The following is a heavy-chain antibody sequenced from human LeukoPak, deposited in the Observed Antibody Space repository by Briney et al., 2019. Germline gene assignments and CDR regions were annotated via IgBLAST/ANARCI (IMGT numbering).Heavy chain of an antibody. CDR3: ARSPGWELNWFDP. J-gene: IGHJ5*02. CDR1: GGSISSGGYY. V-gene: IGHV4-30-2*01. CDR2: IYHSGST. Sequence: SETLSLTCTVSGGSISSGGYYWSWIRQPPGKGLEWIGYIYHSGSTYYNPSLKSRVTMSVDRSKNQFSLKLSSVTAADTAVYYCARSPGWELNWFDPWGQGTLVTVSS. D-gene: IGHD1-26*01.